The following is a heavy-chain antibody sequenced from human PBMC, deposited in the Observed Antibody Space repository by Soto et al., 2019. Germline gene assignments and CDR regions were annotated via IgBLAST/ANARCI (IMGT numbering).Heavy chain of an antibody. CDR2: IYSSGST. D-gene: IGHD3-10*01. CDR3: ARHSPPFFYGSGPWDV. Sequence: QVQLQESGPGLVRPSETLSLTCTVSGGSISNSYWSWIRQSPGKGLEWIGDIYSSGSTNYNPSLKSRVTISVDTSKNPFSLKLSSLIAADTAVYYCARHSPPFFYGSGPWDVWGQGTTVTVSS. CDR1: GGSISNSY. V-gene: IGHV4-59*08. J-gene: IGHJ6*02.